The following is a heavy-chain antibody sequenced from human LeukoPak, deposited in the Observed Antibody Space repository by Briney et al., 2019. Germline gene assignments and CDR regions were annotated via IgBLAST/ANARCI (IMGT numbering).Heavy chain of an antibody. CDR3: ARGPNSNWSGLDF. J-gene: IGHJ4*02. D-gene: IGHD6-6*01. Sequence: GGSLRLSCTASGFSFSGHWMHWARHLPGKGLVWVSRISPTGSTTSYADSVKGRFTVSRDNAKNTLYLQVNNLRAEDTAVYYCARGPNSNWSGLDFWGQGTLVTVSS. V-gene: IGHV3-74*01. CDR2: ISPTGSTT. CDR1: GFSFSGHW.